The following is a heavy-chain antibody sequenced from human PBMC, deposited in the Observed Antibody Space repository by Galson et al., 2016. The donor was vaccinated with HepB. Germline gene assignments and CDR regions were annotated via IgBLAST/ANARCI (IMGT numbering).Heavy chain of an antibody. J-gene: IGHJ4*02. CDR3: AKDHSSGSYYDY. CDR1: GFSFSPFA. Sequence: SLRLSCAASGFSFSPFAMSWIRRAPGKGLEWVSAVSGSGGSTYYADSVKGRFTISRDNSKNTLNLQMNSLRVEDTAVYYCAKDHSSGSYYDYWGQGTLVTVSS. D-gene: IGHD1-26*01. V-gene: IGHV3-23*01. CDR2: VSGSGGST.